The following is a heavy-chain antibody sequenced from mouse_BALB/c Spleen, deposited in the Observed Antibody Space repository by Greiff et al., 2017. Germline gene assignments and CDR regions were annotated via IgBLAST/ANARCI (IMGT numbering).Heavy chain of an antibody. CDR1: GFTFSSYT. CDR2: ISNGGGST. J-gene: IGHJ2*01. D-gene: IGHD3-2*01. Sequence: EVKLQESGGGLVQPGGSLKLSCAASGFTFSSYTMSWVRQTPEKRLEWVAYISNGGGSTYYPDTVKGRFTISRDNAKNTLYLQMSSLKSEDTAMYYCARLGDSSGYVDYWGQGTTLTVSS. CDR3: ARLGDSSGYVDY. V-gene: IGHV5-12-2*01.